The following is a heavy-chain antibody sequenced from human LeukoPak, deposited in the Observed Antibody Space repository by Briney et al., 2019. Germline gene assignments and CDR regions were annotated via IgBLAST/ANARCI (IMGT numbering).Heavy chain of an antibody. Sequence: SETLSLTCTVSGGSISSSYWSWIRQPPGKGPEWIGHIYNSGSTNYNPSLKSRVTISVGTSNNQFSLKLSSVTAADTAVYYCARDYDDRGRWFDPWGQGTLVTVSS. CDR3: ARDYDDRGRWFDP. CDR1: GGSISSSY. CDR2: IYNSGST. D-gene: IGHD5-12*01. V-gene: IGHV4-59*01. J-gene: IGHJ5*02.